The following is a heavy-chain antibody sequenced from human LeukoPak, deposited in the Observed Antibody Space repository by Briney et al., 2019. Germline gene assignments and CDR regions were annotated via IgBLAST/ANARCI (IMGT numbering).Heavy chain of an antibody. Sequence: SETLSLTCTVSGGSINTYYWSWIRQPPGKGLEWIGYIYYSGSTNYNPSLKSRVTISVDTSKKQFSLELSSVTAADTAVYYCARRMGTSGWLDYWGQGALVTVSS. V-gene: IGHV4-59*08. CDR3: ARRMGTSGWLDY. D-gene: IGHD6-19*01. CDR1: GGSINTYY. CDR2: IYYSGST. J-gene: IGHJ4*02.